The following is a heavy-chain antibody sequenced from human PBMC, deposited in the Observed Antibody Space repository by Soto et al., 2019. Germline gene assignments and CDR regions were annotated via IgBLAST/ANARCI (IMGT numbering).Heavy chain of an antibody. D-gene: IGHD6-13*01. CDR1: GGSISSSNW. CDR3: ARGSGAAGTFYYYGMDV. Sequence: SETLSLTCAVSGGSISSSNWWSWVRQPPGKGLEWIGEIYHSGSTNYNPSLKSRVTISVDKSKNQFSLKLSSVTAADTAVYYCARGSGAAGTFYYYGMDVWGQGTTVTVSS. CDR2: IYHSGST. J-gene: IGHJ6*02. V-gene: IGHV4-4*02.